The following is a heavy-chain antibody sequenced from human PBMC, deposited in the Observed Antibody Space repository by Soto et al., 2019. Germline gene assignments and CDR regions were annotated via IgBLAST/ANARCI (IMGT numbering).Heavy chain of an antibody. Sequence: QVQLVQSGAEVRKPGASVKVSCKASGYTFTSFAINWVRQAPGQRLEWVGWINAGNGATTYSQNFQGRVTITRDTYANTACMELRSLTSEDTAVFYSARFCSSYLCYAAFDDWGQGTLVSVSS. CDR2: INAGNGAT. D-gene: IGHD2-2*01. CDR1: GYTFTSFA. V-gene: IGHV1-3*01. J-gene: IGHJ4*02. CDR3: ARFCSSYLCYAAFDD.